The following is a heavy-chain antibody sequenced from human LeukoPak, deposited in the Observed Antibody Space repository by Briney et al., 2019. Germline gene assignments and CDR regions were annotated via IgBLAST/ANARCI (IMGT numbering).Heavy chain of an antibody. CDR2: ISSSSSYI. J-gene: IGHJ4*02. V-gene: IGHV3-21*01. CDR3: AREVGGPAGDGRHFEY. D-gene: IGHD3-10*01. Sequence: GGSLRLSCAASGFTFSSYSMNWVRQAPGKGLEWVSSISSSSSYIYYADSVKGRFTISRDNAKKSLYLQMNSLRAEDTAVYYCAREVGGPAGDGRHFEYWGQGTLVTVSS. CDR1: GFTFSSYS.